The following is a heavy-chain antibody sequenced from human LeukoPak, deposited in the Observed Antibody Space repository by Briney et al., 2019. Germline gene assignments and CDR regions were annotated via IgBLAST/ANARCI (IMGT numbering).Heavy chain of an antibody. D-gene: IGHD5-18*01. CDR1: GRSISSYY. V-gene: IGHV4-59*01. CDR3: ARVPEGYSSHYYYGMDV. Sequence: SETLSLTCTVSGRSISSYYWSWIRQPPGKGLEWIGYIYYSGSTNYNPSLKSRVTISVDTSKNQFSLKLSSVTAADTAVYYCARVPEGYSSHYYYGMDVWGQGTTVTVSS. J-gene: IGHJ6*02. CDR2: IYYSGST.